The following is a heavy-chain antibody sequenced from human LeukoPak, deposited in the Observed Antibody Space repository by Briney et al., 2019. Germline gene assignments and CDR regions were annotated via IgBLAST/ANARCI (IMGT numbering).Heavy chain of an antibody. CDR3: ARAQVEYNNGAGSQGYYSYGMDV. CDR1: GGSISSSNGNC. CDR2: IYRSGST. J-gene: IGHJ6*02. D-gene: IGHD2-8*02. V-gene: IGHV4-4*02. Sequence: SETLSLTCAVSGGSISSSNGNCWTGFRQPPGKGLGWIGVIYRSGSTNYNPSLKSRVAMSVDTSRNQFSLKLSSVTAADTAIYYCARAQVEYNNGAGSQGYYSYGMDVWGQGTTVTVSS.